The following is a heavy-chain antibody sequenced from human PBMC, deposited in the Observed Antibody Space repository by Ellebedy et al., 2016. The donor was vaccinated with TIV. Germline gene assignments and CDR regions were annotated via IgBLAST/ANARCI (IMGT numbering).Heavy chain of an antibody. CDR3: VKDLAMIVVAGDY. CDR2: ISSNGGST. D-gene: IGHD3-22*01. CDR1: GFTFSSYA. Sequence: GESLKISXSASGFTFSSYAMHWVRQAPGKGLEYVSAISSNGGSTYYADSVKGRFTISRDNSKNTLYLQMSSLRAEDTPVYYCVKDLAMIVVAGDYWGQGTLVTVSS. J-gene: IGHJ4*02. V-gene: IGHV3-64D*06.